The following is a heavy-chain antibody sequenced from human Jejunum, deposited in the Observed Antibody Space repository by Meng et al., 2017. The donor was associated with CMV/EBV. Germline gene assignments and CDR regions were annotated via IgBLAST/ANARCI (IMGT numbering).Heavy chain of an antibody. D-gene: IGHD6-13*01. CDR1: GFSFFDYY. V-gene: IGHV1-2*02. J-gene: IGHJ4*02. CDR2: IRLDNGAT. Sequence: KASGFSFFDYYMHWLRQDPGQGLEWMGWIRLDNGATNYAQRFQGRVTLTRDTSITTAYMGLSWLTSDDTAVYFCARDSAIAAGTYFDYWGQGSLVTVSS. CDR3: ARDSAIAAGTYFDY.